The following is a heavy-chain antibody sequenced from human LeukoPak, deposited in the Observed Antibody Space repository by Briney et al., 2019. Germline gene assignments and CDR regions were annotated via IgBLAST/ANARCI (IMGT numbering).Heavy chain of an antibody. Sequence: PSETLSLTCTVSGGSISSYYWSWIRQPPGKGLEWIGRIYTSGSTNYNPSLKSRVTMSVDTSKNQFSLKLSSVTAADTAVYYCARGQGDILPGYHHFDYWGQATLVTVSS. CDR3: ARGQGDILPGYHHFDY. J-gene: IGHJ4*02. CDR1: GGSISSYY. CDR2: IYTSGST. D-gene: IGHD3-9*01. V-gene: IGHV4-4*07.